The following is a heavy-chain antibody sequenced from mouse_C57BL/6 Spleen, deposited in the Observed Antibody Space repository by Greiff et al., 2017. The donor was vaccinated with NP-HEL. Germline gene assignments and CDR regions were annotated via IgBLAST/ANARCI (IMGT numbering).Heavy chain of an antibody. D-gene: IGHD1-1*01. Sequence: EVKLMESGGGLVKPGGSLKLSCAASGFTFSSYAMSWVRQTPEKRLEWVATISDGGSYTYYPDNVKGRFTISRDNAKNNLYLQMSHLKSEDTAMYYCARDGDYGTPFAYWGQGTLVTVSA. CDR3: ARDGDYGTPFAY. V-gene: IGHV5-4*01. J-gene: IGHJ3*01. CDR2: ISDGGSYT. CDR1: GFTFSSYA.